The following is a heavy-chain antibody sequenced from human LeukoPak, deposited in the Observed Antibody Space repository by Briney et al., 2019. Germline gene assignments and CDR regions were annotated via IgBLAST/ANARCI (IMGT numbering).Heavy chain of an antibody. D-gene: IGHD5-18*01. J-gene: IGHJ4*02. V-gene: IGHV4-34*01. CDR3: ARDRPDTAMVYYFDY. CDR1: GGSFSGYY. Sequence: SETLSLTCAVYGGSFSGYYWSWIRQPPGKGLEWIGEINHSGGTNYNPSLKSRVTISVDTSKNQFSLKLSSVTAADTAVYYCARDRPDTAMVYYFDYWGQGTLVTVSS. CDR2: INHSGGT.